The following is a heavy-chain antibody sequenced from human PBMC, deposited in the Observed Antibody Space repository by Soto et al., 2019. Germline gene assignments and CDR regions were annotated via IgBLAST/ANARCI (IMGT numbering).Heavy chain of an antibody. Sequence: GASVKVSCKASGVTFSNYAINWVRQAPGLGLEWMGQVTPKLATAKHAQKFQGRVTITADESASTAYMYVSSLRSEDTAVYFCARRRDGYNSAFDIWGQGTLVTVSS. CDR3: ARRRDGYNSAFDI. CDR1: GVTFSNYA. J-gene: IGHJ3*02. D-gene: IGHD5-12*01. V-gene: IGHV1-69*13. CDR2: VTPKLATA.